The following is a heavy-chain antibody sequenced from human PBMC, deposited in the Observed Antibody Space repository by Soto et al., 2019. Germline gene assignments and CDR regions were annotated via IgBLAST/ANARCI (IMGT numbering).Heavy chain of an antibody. Sequence: GGSLRLSCAASGFTFSDYYMTWIRQAPGKGLEWVSYISSSGSTIYYADSVKGRFAISRDNAKNSLYLQMNSLRAEDTAVYYCARESPQNSYAVIWFGPWGKGTLVTV. J-gene: IGHJ5*02. CDR1: GFTFSDYY. CDR2: ISSSGSTI. CDR3: ARESPQNSYAVIWFGP. D-gene: IGHD5-18*01. V-gene: IGHV3-11*01.